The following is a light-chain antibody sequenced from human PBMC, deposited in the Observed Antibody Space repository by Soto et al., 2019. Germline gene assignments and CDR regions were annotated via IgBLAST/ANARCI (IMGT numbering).Light chain of an antibody. Sequence: ALTQPPSVSGSPGQSVTISCTGTSSDVGSYNRVSWYQQPPGTAPKLMIYEVSNRPSGVPDRFSGSKSGNTASLTISGLQPEDEADYYCNSYTSSNTYVFGTGTKVTVL. J-gene: IGLJ1*01. CDR1: SSDVGSYNR. V-gene: IGLV2-18*02. CDR2: EVS. CDR3: NSYTSSNTYV.